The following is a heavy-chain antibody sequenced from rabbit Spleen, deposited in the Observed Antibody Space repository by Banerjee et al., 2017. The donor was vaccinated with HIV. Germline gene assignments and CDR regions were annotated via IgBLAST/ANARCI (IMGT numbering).Heavy chain of an antibody. V-gene: IGHV1S40*01. J-gene: IGHJ4*01. CDR2: IYSLNGSA. Sequence: QSLEESGGDLVKPGASLTLTCTASGLDFSSSDWIYWVRQAPGKGLEWIGYIYSLNGSAYYASWAKGRFTISETSSTTVTLQMTSLTAADTATYFCAGDHAVSGYRFNLWGQGTLVTVS. CDR1: GLDFSSSDW. CDR3: AGDHAVSGYRFNL. D-gene: IGHD1-1*01.